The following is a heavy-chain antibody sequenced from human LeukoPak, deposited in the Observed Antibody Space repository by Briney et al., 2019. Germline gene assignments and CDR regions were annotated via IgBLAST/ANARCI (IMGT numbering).Heavy chain of an antibody. CDR1: GGTFSSYA. CDR3: ARALSYSGSYGYYYMDV. CDR2: IIPIFGTA. D-gene: IGHD1-26*01. Sequence: SVKVSCKASGGTFSSYAISWVRQAPGQGLEWVGGIIPIFGTANYAQKLQGRVTITADDSTSTAYMELRGLISEHTAVYYCARALSYSGSYGYYYMDVWGKGTTVTVSS. J-gene: IGHJ6*03. V-gene: IGHV1-69*13.